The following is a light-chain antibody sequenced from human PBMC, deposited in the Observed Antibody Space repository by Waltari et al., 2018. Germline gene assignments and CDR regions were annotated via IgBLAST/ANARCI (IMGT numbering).Light chain of an antibody. Sequence: DPAVSVALGQTVRFTCQGDSLRTSYASWYQLKPGQAPVVVIYGKDKRPSGIPDRISGYSSGTTSSLTITGAQAEDEADYYCSSRNGRANEVVFAGGTKVTVL. CDR1: SLRTSY. CDR2: GKD. V-gene: IGLV3-19*01. CDR3: SSRNGRANEVV. J-gene: IGLJ3*02.